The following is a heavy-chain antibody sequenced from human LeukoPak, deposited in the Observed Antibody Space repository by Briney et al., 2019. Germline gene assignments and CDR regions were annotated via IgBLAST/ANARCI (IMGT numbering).Heavy chain of an antibody. J-gene: IGHJ4*02. Sequence: GGSLRLSCAASGFTFSTYAMSWVRQAPGKGLEWVSAICGSDGSRYYADSVKGRFAISRDNSKNTLYLQMNSLRGEDTAVYYCAKGGSPSCYSSSGYWGQGTLVTVSS. D-gene: IGHD2-2*01. V-gene: IGHV3-23*01. CDR3: AKGGSPSCYSSSGY. CDR2: ICGSDGSR. CDR1: GFTFSTYA.